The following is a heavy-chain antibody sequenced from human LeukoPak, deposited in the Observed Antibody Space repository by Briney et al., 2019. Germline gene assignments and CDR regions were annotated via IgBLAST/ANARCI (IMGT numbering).Heavy chain of an antibody. J-gene: IGHJ4*02. D-gene: IGHD6-19*01. Sequence: PGGSLRLSCAASGFTFSSYSMNWVRQAPWKGLEWVSSISSSSSYIYYADSVKGRFTISRDNAKNTLYLQMNSLRAEDTAVYYCARALLGQAWLGIAVAGIDYWGQGTLVTVSS. CDR3: ARALLGQAWLGIAVAGIDY. V-gene: IGHV3-21*01. CDR2: ISSSSSYI. CDR1: GFTFSSYS.